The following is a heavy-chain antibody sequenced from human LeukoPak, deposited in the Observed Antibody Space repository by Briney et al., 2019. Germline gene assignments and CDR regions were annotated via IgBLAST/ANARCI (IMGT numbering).Heavy chain of an antibody. Sequence: GGSLRLSCAASGFTFSSYGMHWVRQAPGKGLEWVAAISYDGSNKYYADSVKGRFTISRDNSKNTLYLQMNSLRAEDTAVYYCAKIGSVTTFGYWGQGTLVTVSS. CDR2: ISYDGSNK. D-gene: IGHD4-17*01. CDR3: AKIGSVTTFGY. V-gene: IGHV3-30*18. J-gene: IGHJ4*02. CDR1: GFTFSSYG.